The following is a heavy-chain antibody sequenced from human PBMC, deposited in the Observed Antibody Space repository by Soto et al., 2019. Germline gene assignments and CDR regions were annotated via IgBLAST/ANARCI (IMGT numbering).Heavy chain of an antibody. V-gene: IGHV1-46*01. D-gene: IGHD2-21*02. CDR3: ALKVVTYYDN. Sequence: QVQLVQSGAEVKKPGASVRISCRASGYSFTSTYVHWVRQAPGQGPEWMGIINPAGGTTYYAQKFQGRLTITSDTSTDTVFMDLNDLTSEDTTVYFCALKVVTYYDNWGQGTVLTVSS. CDR1: GYSFTSTY. CDR2: INPAGGTT. J-gene: IGHJ4*02.